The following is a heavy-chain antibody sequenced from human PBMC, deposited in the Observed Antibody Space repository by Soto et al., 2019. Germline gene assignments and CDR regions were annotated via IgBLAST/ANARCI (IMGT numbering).Heavy chain of an antibody. CDR1: GYTFTSYY. Sequence: ASVKVSCKASGYTFTSYYMHWVRQAPGQGLEWMGIINPSGGSTSYAQKFQGRVTMTRDTSTSTVYMELSSLRSEDTAVYYRARGLYDFGVDRNYYYYGMDVWGQGTTVTVSS. J-gene: IGHJ6*02. CDR2: INPSGGST. D-gene: IGHD3-3*01. V-gene: IGHV1-46*01. CDR3: ARGLYDFGVDRNYYYYGMDV.